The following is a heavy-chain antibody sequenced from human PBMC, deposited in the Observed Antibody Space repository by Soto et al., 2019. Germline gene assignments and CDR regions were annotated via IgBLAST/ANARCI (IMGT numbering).Heavy chain of an antibody. V-gene: IGHV4-34*01. J-gene: IGHJ5*02. CDR3: ARDRRLITMVRGVSLWFDP. D-gene: IGHD3-10*01. CDR2: INHSGST. Sequence: PSETLSLTCAVYGGSFSGWYWSWIRQPPGKGLEWIGEINHSGSTNYNPSLKSRVTISVDTSKNQFSLKLSSVTAADTAVYYCARDRRLITMVRGVSLWFDPWGQGTLVTVSS. CDR1: GGSFSGWY.